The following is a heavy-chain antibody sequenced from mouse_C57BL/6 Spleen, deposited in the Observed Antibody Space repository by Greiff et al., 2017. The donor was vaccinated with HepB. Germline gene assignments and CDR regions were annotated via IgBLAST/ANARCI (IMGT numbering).Heavy chain of an antibody. V-gene: IGHV5-17*01. CDR3: ARPGYGSRHWYFDV. J-gene: IGHJ1*03. D-gene: IGHD1-1*01. CDR1: GFTFSDYG. CDR2: ISSGSSTI. Sequence: EVKLMESGGGLVKPGGSLKLSCAASGFTFSDYGMHWVRQAPEKGLEWVAYISSGSSTIYYADTVKGRFTISRDNAKNTLFLQMTSLRSEDTAMYYCARPGYGSRHWYFDVWGTGTTVTVSS.